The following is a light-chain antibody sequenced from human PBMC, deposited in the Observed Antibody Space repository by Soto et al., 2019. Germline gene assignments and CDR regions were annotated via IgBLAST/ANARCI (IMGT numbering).Light chain of an antibody. CDR1: SSDVGSHNY. CDR3: CSYAGRYTWV. Sequence: QSVLTQPRSVSGSPGQSVTISCTGTSSDVGSHNYVSWYQQHPGKAPKLIIYDVSKRPSGVPGRFFASKSGTTASLTISGLQAEDESDYYCCSYAGRYTWVFGGGTKVTVL. J-gene: IGLJ3*02. CDR2: DVS. V-gene: IGLV2-11*01.